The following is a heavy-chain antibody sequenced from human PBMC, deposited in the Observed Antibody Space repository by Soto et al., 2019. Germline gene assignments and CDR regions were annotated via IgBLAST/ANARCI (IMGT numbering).Heavy chain of an antibody. CDR3: AGPGYSSQDY. CDR2: ISGSAGGT. V-gene: IGHV3-23*01. J-gene: IGHJ4*02. D-gene: IGHD5-18*01. CDR1: GFTFSTYA. Sequence: EVQLLESGGGLVQPGGSLRLSCAASGFTFSTYALSWVRQAPGKGLEWVSGISGSAGGTDYADSVKGRFTISRDNSKNTLSLQMDDLRAEDTAIYYCAGPGYSSQDYWGQGTLVTVSS.